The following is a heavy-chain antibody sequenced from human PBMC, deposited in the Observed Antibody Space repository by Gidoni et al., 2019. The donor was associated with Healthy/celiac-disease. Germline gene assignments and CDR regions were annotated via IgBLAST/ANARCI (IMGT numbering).Heavy chain of an antibody. Sequence: GGSISSGGYYWSWIRQHPGKGLEWIGYIYYSGSTYYNPSLKSRVTISVDTSKNQCSLKLSSVTAADTAVYYCAREGDHDYGGNSYIDYWGQGTLVTVSS. CDR2: IYYSGST. CDR1: GGSISSGGYY. J-gene: IGHJ4*02. D-gene: IGHD4-17*01. V-gene: IGHV4-31*02. CDR3: AREGDHDYGGNSYIDY.